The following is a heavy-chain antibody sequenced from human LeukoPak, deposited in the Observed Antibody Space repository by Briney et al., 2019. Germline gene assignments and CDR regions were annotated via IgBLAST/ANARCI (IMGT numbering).Heavy chain of an antibody. CDR3: ARDFDRYYFDY. J-gene: IGHJ4*02. Sequence: GGSLRLSCAASGFTFGSYWMHWVRQAPGKGLVWVSRIDTEETSTSYADSVKGRFTISRDNAKNTLYLQMNSLRADDTAVYYCARDFDRYYFDYWGQGSLVTVSS. V-gene: IGHV3-74*01. CDR2: IDTEETST. D-gene: IGHD3-9*01. CDR1: GFTFGSYW.